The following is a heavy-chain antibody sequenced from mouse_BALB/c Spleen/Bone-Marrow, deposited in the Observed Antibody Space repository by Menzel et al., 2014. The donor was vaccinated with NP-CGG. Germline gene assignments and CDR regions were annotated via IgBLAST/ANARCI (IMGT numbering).Heavy chain of an antibody. CDR2: ISYSGSI. D-gene: IGHD3-1*01. V-gene: IGHV3-2*02. CDR3: ASSADWYFDV. Sequence: EVKLLESGPGRVKPSQSLSLTCTVTGYSITSDYVWNWIRQFPGNKLEWMGYISYSGSISYNPSLKSRISITRDTSKNQVFLQLNSVTTEDTATYYCASSADWYFDVWGAGTTVTVSS. CDR1: GYSITSDYV. J-gene: IGHJ1*01.